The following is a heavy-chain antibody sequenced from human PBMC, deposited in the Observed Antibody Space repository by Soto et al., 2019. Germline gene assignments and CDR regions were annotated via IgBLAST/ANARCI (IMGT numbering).Heavy chain of an antibody. V-gene: IGHV4-30-4*01. Sequence: SETLSLTCTVAGGSISSGDYHWTWIRQFPGKGLEWIGAIYYSASTYYNPSLVSRLTISVDTSKNKFSLKLTSVTAADTAVYYCAGDSRTPSGGMDVWGQGTTVTVSS. CDR2: IYYSAST. CDR3: AGDSRTPSGGMDV. CDR1: GGSISSGDYH. J-gene: IGHJ6*02.